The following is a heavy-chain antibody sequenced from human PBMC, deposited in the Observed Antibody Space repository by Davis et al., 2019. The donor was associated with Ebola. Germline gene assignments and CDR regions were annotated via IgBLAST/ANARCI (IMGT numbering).Heavy chain of an antibody. CDR1: GYYFDIYW. CDR2: IDPTGSYN. D-gene: IGHD3-10*01. V-gene: IGHV5-10-1*01. Sequence: AESLKISCTCSGYYFDIYWSNWLRRTAGKGLGWIGRIDPTGSYNYYGQSFEGDVTISADKSKSTAFLQWSSLKASATAIYYCAITHETFINSSPEPRDYWGQGTLITVSS. CDR3: AITHETFINSSPEPRDY. J-gene: IGHJ4*02.